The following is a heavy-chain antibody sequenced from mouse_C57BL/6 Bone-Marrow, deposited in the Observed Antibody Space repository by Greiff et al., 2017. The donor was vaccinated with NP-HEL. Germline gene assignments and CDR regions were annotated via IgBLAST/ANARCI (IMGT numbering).Heavy chain of an antibody. CDR1: GYTFTNYW. CDR2: IYPGGGYT. J-gene: IGHJ2*01. Sequence: QVQLQQSGAELVRPGTSVKMSCKASGYTFTNYWIGWAKQRPGHGLEWIGDIYPGGGYTNYNEKFKGKGTLTADKSSSTAYMQFSSLTSEDSAIYYCARNGLPYYFDYWGQGTTLTVSS. D-gene: IGHD5-5*01. V-gene: IGHV1-63*01. CDR3: ARNGLPYYFDY.